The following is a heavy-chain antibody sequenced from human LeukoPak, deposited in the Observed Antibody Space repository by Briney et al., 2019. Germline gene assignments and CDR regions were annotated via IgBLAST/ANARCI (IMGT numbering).Heavy chain of an antibody. D-gene: IGHD3-3*01. V-gene: IGHV3-30*02. CDR2: IRHDASSQ. J-gene: IGHJ6*03. CDR3: AKTSLSDPSGHYYYMDV. Sequence: GGSLRLSCAASGFSFSTYGMHWVRQAPGKGLEWVAFIRHDASSQYYADSVKGRFTISRDSSKDTLYLQMNSLRTEDTALYYCAKTSLSDPSGHYYYMDVWGKGTTVTVSS. CDR1: GFSFSTYG.